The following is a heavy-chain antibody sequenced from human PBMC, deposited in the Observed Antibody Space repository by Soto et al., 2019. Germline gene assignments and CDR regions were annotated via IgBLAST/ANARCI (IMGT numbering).Heavy chain of an antibody. CDR3: ARVVLDRFNPEYNWFDP. CDR1: GGSISSYY. CDR2: IYYSGST. Sequence: SETLSLTCTVSGGSISSYYWSWIRQPPGKGLEWIGYIYYSGSTNYNPSLKSRVTISVDTSKNQFSLKLSSVTAADTAVYYCARVVLDRFNPEYNWFDPWSQGTLVTVSA. J-gene: IGHJ5*02. D-gene: IGHD3-10*01. V-gene: IGHV4-59*01.